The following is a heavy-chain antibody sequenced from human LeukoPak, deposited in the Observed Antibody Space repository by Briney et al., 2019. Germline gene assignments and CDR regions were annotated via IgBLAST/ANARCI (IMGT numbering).Heavy chain of an antibody. J-gene: IGHJ4*02. CDR2: FDPEDGET. Sequence: ASVKVSCKVSRYTLTELSMHWVRQAPGKGLEWMGGFDPEDGETIYAQNFQGRVTMTEDTSTDTAYMELSSLRSEDTAVYYCATDYPPAPGYSRGWPYYWGQGTLVTVSS. CDR3: ATDYPPAPGYSRGWPYY. D-gene: IGHD6-19*01. V-gene: IGHV1-24*01. CDR1: RYTLTELS.